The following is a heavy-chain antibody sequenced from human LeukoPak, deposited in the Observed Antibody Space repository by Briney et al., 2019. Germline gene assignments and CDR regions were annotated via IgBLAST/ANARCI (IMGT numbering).Heavy chain of an antibody. CDR3: AKVGYSYGLDY. D-gene: IGHD5-18*01. CDR2: ISGSGGST. CDR1: GFTFSSYA. J-gene: IGHJ4*02. Sequence: GGSLRLSCAASGFTFSSYAMSWVRQAPGKGLEWVSAISGSGGSTYYVDSVKGRFTISRDNSKNTLYLQMDSLRAEDTAVYYCAKVGYSYGLDYWGQGTLVAVSS. V-gene: IGHV3-23*01.